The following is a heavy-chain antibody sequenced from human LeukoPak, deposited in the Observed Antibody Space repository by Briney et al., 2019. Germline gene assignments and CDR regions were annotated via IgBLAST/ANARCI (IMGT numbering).Heavy chain of an antibody. D-gene: IGHD5-18*01. CDR3: AKDVDTAIDTYFTYFDY. Sequence: GGSLRLSCAASGFTFSNYAMSWVRQSGKGLEWVSAISGSAGTTSYADSVKGRFTISRDNSKNTLYLQMNSLRAEDTAIYYCAKDVDTAIDTYFTYFDYWGQGTLVTVSS. CDR2: ISGSAGTT. J-gene: IGHJ4*02. CDR1: GFTFSNYA. V-gene: IGHV3-23*01.